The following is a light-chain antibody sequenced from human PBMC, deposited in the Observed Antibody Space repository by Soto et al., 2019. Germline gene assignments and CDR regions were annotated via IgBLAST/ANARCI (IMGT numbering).Light chain of an antibody. CDR1: QAISSY. J-gene: IGKJ1*01. CDR2: AAS. CDR3: QQYYSNRS. V-gene: IGKV1-8*01. Sequence: AIRMTQSPPSFSASTGDRVTITCRASQAISSYLAWYQQKPGEAPKLLIQAASALQSGVPSRFSGSGSGTEFTLTISRLQSEDVATYYCQQYYSNRSFGQGTKVEV.